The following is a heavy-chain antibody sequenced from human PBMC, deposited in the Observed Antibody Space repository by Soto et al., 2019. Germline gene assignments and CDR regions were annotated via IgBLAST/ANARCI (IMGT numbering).Heavy chain of an antibody. D-gene: IGHD2-2*01. CDR3: ARRRGRAVVVPAARGYYGMDV. V-gene: IGHV4-34*01. J-gene: IGHJ6*02. CDR1: GGSFSGYY. Sequence: SETLSLTCAVYGGSFSGYYWSWIRQPPGKGLEWIGEINHSGSTNYNPSLKSRVTISVDTPKNQFSLKLSSVTAADTAVYYCARRRGRAVVVPAARGYYGMDVWGQGTTVTVSS. CDR2: INHSGST.